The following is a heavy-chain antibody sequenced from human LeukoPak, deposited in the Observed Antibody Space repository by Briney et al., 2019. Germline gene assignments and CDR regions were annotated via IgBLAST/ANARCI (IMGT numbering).Heavy chain of an antibody. CDR1: GGSINTYY. CDR2: VRDNGES. Sequence: MASETLSLTCTVSGGSINTYYWSWIQQPPGKGLEWIAYVRDNGESNYNPSLKSRVAISLDTPNNQISLRLNFVTAADTAIYYCARQPANTAAFDIWGLGTMVTVSS. V-gene: IGHV4-59*08. D-gene: IGHD5-18*01. J-gene: IGHJ3*02. CDR3: ARQPANTAAFDI.